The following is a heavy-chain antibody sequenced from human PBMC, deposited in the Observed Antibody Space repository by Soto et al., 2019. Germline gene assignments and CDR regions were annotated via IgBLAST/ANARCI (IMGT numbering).Heavy chain of an antibody. CDR1: GGSISSYY. Sequence: SETLSLTCTVSGGSISSYYWSWIRQPPGKGLEWIGYIYYSGSTNYNPSLKSRVTISVDTSKNQFSLKLSSVTAADTAVYYCARGLEYSSSSWFDPWGQGTLVTVSS. J-gene: IGHJ5*02. CDR2: IYYSGST. CDR3: ARGLEYSSSSWFDP. V-gene: IGHV4-59*01. D-gene: IGHD6-6*01.